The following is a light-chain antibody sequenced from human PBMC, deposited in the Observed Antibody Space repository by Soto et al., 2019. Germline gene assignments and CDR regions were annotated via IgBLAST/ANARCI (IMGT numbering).Light chain of an antibody. CDR2: DAS. CDR3: QHYSTYRWT. Sequence: IHMTHSPSSLSASLGDVVAITFRASQSISSYLNWYQQKPGKAPKLLIYDASSLQSGVPSRFSGSGSGTEFTLTISSLQPDDFATYYCQHYSTYRWTFGQGTKVDIK. J-gene: IGKJ1*01. CDR1: QSISSY. V-gene: IGKV1-5*01.